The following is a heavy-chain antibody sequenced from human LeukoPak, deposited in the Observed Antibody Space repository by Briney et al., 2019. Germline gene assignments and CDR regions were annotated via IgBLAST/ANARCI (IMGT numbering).Heavy chain of an antibody. D-gene: IGHD6-6*01. CDR3: ARDGSWQLAPSSYYYYMDV. V-gene: IGHV3-23*01. CDR2: ISGSGGNT. J-gene: IGHJ6*03. Sequence: GGSLRLSCAASGFTFSNYGMNWVRQAPGKGLEWVSGISGSGGNTYYADCVKGRFTISRDNAKNSLYLQMNSLRAEDTAVYYCARDGSWQLAPSSYYYYMDVWGKGTTVTVSS. CDR1: GFTFSNYG.